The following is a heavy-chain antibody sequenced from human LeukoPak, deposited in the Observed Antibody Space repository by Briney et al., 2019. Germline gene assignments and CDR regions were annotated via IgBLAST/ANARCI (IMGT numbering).Heavy chain of an antibody. CDR2: IYYSGST. J-gene: IGHJ3*02. CDR1: GGSISSRSYY. CDR3: ARQSGRWLQLLHGAFDI. D-gene: IGHD5-24*01. V-gene: IGHV4-39*01. Sequence: SETLSLTCTVSGGSISSRSYYWGWLRQPPGKGLEWIGRIYYSGSTYYNPSLKSRVTISVDTSKNQFSLKLSSVTDADTAVYYCARQSGRWLQLLHGAFDIWGQGTMVTVSS.